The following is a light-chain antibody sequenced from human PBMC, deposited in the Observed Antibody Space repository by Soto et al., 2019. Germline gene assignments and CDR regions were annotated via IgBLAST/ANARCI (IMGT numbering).Light chain of an antibody. V-gene: IGKV3-20*01. CDR2: GAS. J-gene: IGKJ1*01. Sequence: EIVLTQSPGTLSLSPGERATLSCRASQSVNNDYLARYQQKPGQAPRLLIYGASSRATGIPDRFSGSGSGTDFTLTISRLEPGDFAVYYCQQYGSSILTFGQGTKVDIK. CDR1: QSVNNDY. CDR3: QQYGSSILT.